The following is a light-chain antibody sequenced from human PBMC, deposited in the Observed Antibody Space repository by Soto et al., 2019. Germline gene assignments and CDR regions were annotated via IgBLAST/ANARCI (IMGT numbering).Light chain of an antibody. J-gene: IGKJ1*01. CDR1: QSVGSD. V-gene: IGKV3D-15*01. CDR2: DAS. Sequence: EIVMTQSPATLSVSPGERATLSCRASQSVGSDLAWYQQKPGQAPRLLIYDASSRATGIPDRFSGGGSGTDFTLTINSLQSEDFAVYYCQQYNNWPRTFGQGTKVDIK. CDR3: QQYNNWPRT.